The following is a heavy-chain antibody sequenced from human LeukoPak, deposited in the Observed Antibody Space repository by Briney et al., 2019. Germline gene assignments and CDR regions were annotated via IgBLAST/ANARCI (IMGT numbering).Heavy chain of an antibody. CDR1: GYTFTSNG. D-gene: IGHD3-10*01. CDR3: ARDLEFGDAFDI. Sequence: GASVKVSCKASGYTFTSNGISWVRQATGQGLEWMGWISAYNGNTNYAQKLQGRVTMTTDTSTSTAYMELRSLRSDDTAVYYCARDLEFGDAFDIWGQGTMVTVSS. CDR2: ISAYNGNT. V-gene: IGHV1-18*01. J-gene: IGHJ3*02.